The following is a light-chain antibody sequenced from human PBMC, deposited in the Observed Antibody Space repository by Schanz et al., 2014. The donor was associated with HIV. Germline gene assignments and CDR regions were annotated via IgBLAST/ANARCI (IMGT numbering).Light chain of an antibody. Sequence: ALTQPASVSGSPGQSITISCTGTSSDVGYYNYVSWYQQRPGKAPKLMIYDVTKRPSGVPDRFSGSKSGNTASLTISGLQAEDEADYYCCSYAGSYTLVVFGGGTKLTVL. J-gene: IGLJ3*02. CDR3: CSYAGSYTLVV. CDR1: SSDVGYYNY. CDR2: DVT. V-gene: IGLV2-11*01.